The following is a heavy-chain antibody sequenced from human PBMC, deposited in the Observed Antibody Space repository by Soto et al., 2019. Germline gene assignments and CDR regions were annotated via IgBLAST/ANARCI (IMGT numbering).Heavy chain of an antibody. CDR3: ARVTPGNNLYYFSGLDV. CDR2: ISYEGSNT. D-gene: IGHD1-1*01. CDR1: GFTFGTYA. V-gene: IGHV3-30-3*01. Sequence: QVHLVESGGGVVQPGRSLRLSCIASGFTFGTYAIHWVRQAPGRGLQWVALISYEGSNTYYADSVRGRFTSSRDNSKNTVYLQMNSLRPEDAGVYYCARVTPGNNLYYFSGLDVWGQGTSVTVSS. J-gene: IGHJ6*02.